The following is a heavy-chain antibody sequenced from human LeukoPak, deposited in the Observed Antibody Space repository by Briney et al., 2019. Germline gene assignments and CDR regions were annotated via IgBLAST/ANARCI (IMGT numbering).Heavy chain of an antibody. CDR2: ISGSGGST. CDR1: GFTFSSYA. D-gene: IGHD2-2*01. V-gene: IGHV3-23*01. J-gene: IGHJ4*02. CDR3: AKDGAGSQSYCSSTSCYVDY. Sequence: GGSLRLSCAASGFTFSSYAMSWVRQAPGKGLERVSAISGSGGSTYYADSVKGRFTISRDNSKNTLYLQMNSLRAEDTAVYYCAKDGAGSQSYCSSTSCYVDYWGQGTLVTVSS.